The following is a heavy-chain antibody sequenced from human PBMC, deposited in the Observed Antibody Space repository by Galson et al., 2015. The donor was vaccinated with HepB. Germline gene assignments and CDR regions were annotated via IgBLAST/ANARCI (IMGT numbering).Heavy chain of an antibody. V-gene: IGHV3-30-3*01. Sequence: SLRLSCAASGFTFSSYAMHWVRQAPGKGLEWVAVISYDGSNKYYADSVKGRFTISRDNSKNTLYLQMNSLRAEDAAVYYCARGPETLWFGELSASDYWGQGTLVTVSS. CDR1: GFTFSSYA. CDR3: ARGPETLWFGELSASDY. J-gene: IGHJ4*02. CDR2: ISYDGSNK. D-gene: IGHD3-10*01.